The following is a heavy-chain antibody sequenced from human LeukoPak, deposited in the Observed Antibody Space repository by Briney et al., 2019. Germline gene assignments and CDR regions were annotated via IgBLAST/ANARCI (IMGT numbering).Heavy chain of an antibody. V-gene: IGHV1-18*01. CDR2: ISAYNGNT. Sequence: ASVKVSCKASGYTFTSYGISWVRQAPGQGLEWMGWISAYNGNTNYAQKLQGRVTMTTDTSTSTAYMELRSLRSDDTAVYYCARVPLAVVIPLFDPWGQGTLVTVSS. CDR1: GYTFTSYG. D-gene: IGHD2-21*01. J-gene: IGHJ5*02. CDR3: ARVPLAVVIPLFDP.